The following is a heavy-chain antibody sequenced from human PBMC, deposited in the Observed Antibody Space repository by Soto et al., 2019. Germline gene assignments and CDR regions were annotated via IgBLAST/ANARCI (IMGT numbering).Heavy chain of an antibody. J-gene: IGHJ3*02. CDR1: RFTFGDYG. CDR3: AKDIAGTTGAFDI. Sequence: GGSLRLSCAATRFTFGDYGMHWVRQPPGKGLEWGSGISRNGGSMGYADSVKGRFTISRDNAKNSLYLQMNSLKPEDTALYYCAKDIAGTTGAFDIWGQGTVVTVSS. V-gene: IGHV3-9*01. CDR2: ISRNGGSM. D-gene: IGHD1-1*01.